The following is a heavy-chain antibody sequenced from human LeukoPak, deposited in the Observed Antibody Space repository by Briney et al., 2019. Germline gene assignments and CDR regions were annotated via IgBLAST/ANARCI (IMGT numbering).Heavy chain of an antibody. J-gene: IGHJ4*02. CDR1: GGTFSSYA. V-gene: IGHV1-69*13. CDR3: ARGEIFGVVIIDY. D-gene: IGHD3-3*01. Sequence: EASVKVSCKASGGTFSSYAISWVRQAPGQGLEWMGGIIPIFGTANYAQKFQGRVTITADESTSTAYMELSSLRSEDTAVYYCARGEIFGVVIIDYWGQGTLVTVSS. CDR2: IIPIFGTA.